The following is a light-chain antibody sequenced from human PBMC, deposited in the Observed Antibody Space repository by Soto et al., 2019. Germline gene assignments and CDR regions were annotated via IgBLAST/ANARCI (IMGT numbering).Light chain of an antibody. Sequence: EIVLTQPPATLSLSPGERATLSCRASQSVGSYLAWYQQKPGQAPRLLIYDASNRATGIPARFSGSGSGTDFTLTISSLEPEDFAVYYCQQRSNWPVTFGQGTKLEIK. V-gene: IGKV3-11*01. CDR1: QSVGSY. J-gene: IGKJ2*01. CDR2: DAS. CDR3: QQRSNWPVT.